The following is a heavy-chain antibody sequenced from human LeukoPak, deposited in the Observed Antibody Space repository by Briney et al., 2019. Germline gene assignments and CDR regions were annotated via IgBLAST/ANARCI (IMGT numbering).Heavy chain of an antibody. J-gene: IGHJ4*02. V-gene: IGHV3-53*01. CDR1: GFTVSSNY. Sequence: PGGSLRLSCAASGFTVSSNYMSWVRQAPGKGLEWVSVIYSGGSTYYADSVKGRFTISRDNSKNTLYVQMNSLRAEDTATYYCAKGTTYYDILTGYGYPYYFDYWRQGTLVTVSS. CDR3: AKGTTYYDILTGYGYPYYFDY. CDR2: IYSGGST. D-gene: IGHD3-9*01.